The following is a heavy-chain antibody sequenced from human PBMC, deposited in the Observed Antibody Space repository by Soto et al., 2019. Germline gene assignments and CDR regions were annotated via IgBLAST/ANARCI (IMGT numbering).Heavy chain of an antibody. CDR1: GFTFDDYA. CDR3: AKEKGFGGVRKGMDV. Sequence: EVQLVESGGGLVQPGRSLRLSCAASGFTFDDYAMHWVRQAPGKGLEWVSGINWNSGSIGYADSVKGRFTISRDNAKNSRYLQMNSLRTEDTALYYCAKEKGFGGVRKGMDVWGQGTTVTVSS. D-gene: IGHD3-16*01. CDR2: INWNSGSI. J-gene: IGHJ6*02. V-gene: IGHV3-9*01.